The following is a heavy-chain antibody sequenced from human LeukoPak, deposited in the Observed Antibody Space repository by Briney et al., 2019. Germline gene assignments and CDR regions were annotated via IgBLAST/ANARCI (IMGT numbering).Heavy chain of an antibody. CDR1: GFTFSSYA. J-gene: IGHJ4*02. V-gene: IGHV3-23*01. CDR2: ISGSGGAT. D-gene: IGHD3-10*01. Sequence: GGSLRLSCAASGFTFSSYAMNWVRQAPGKGLEWVSAISGSGGATYYADSVKGRFTMSRDNSKNTLYLLMNSLRAEDTAVYYCAKGAYYHGSGRYFDYWGQGTLVTVSS. CDR3: AKGAYYHGSGRYFDY.